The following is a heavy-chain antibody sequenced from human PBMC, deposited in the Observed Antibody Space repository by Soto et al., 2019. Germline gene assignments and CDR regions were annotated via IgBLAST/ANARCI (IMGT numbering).Heavy chain of an antibody. Sequence: GSLRLSCAASGFTFSNFGMHWVRQAPGKGLEWVAAISADGGNKYYSDSVKDRFTISRDNSKNTLYLQMNSLRAEDTAVYYCAKVSMAGYYYYGMDVWGQGTTVTVSS. D-gene: IGHD6-19*01. J-gene: IGHJ6*02. CDR2: ISADGGNK. CDR1: GFTFSNFG. CDR3: AKVSMAGYYYYGMDV. V-gene: IGHV3-30*18.